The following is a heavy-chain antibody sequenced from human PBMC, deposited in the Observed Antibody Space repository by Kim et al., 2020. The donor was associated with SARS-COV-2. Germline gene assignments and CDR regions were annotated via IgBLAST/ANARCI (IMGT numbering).Heavy chain of an antibody. J-gene: IGHJ4*02. CDR2: IFFSGIT. Sequence: SETLSLTCTVSGGSISGSSYSWGWIRQSPGKGLEWIGNIFFSGITYYNPSLQSRVTISVDTSTNQFSLKLSSVTAADTAVYFCATHRAGAIGQVAGSYFDYWGQGIRVTVTS. CDR1: GGSISGSSYS. CDR3: ATHRAGAIGQVAGSYFDY. D-gene: IGHD6-19*01. V-gene: IGHV4-39*01.